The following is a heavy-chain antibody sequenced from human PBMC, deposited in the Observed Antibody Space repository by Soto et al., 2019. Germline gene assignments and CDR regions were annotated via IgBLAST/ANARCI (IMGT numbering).Heavy chain of an antibody. CDR3: ARVLGSSSWYYFDY. CDR2: IWYDGSNK. D-gene: IGHD6-13*01. V-gene: IGHV3-33*01. J-gene: IGHJ4*02. Sequence: GGSLRLSCAASGFTFSSYGMHWVRQAPGKGLEWVAVIWYDGSNKYYADSVKGRFTISRDNSKNTLYLQMNSLRAEDTAVYYCARVLGSSSWYYFDYWGQGTLVTVSS. CDR1: GFTFSSYG.